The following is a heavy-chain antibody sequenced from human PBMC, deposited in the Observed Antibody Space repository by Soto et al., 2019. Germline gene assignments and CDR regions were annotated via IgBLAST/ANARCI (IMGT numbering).Heavy chain of an antibody. J-gene: IGHJ5*02. V-gene: IGHV5-51*01. CDR3: ARKDKSGYFNWFDP. Sequence: QKISCRTSGYKFTSSWIAWVRQKPGKGLEWMGIIFPSDSDTRYSPSFQGQVTISADRSTSTVFLQWASLKASDTAVYFCARKDKSGYFNWFDPWGQGTLVTVSS. CDR1: GYKFTSSW. D-gene: IGHD3-22*01. CDR2: IFPSDSDT.